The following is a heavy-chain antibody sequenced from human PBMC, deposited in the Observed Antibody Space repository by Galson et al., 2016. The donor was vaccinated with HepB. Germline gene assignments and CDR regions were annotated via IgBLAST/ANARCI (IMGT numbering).Heavy chain of an antibody. Sequence: ETLSLTCTVSGGSVSRGSYYWTWLRQPPGKGLEWIGYMYYSGNTNYNPSLKSRVTISADTSKNQFSLKLSSVTAADTAVYHCAREAAMALDYWGQGILVTVSS. CDR1: GGSVSRGSYY. CDR3: AREAAMALDY. J-gene: IGHJ4*02. CDR2: MYYSGNT. V-gene: IGHV4-61*01. D-gene: IGHD5-18*01.